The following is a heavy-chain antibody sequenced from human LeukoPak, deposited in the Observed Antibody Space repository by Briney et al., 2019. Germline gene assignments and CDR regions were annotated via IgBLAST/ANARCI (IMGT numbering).Heavy chain of an antibody. Sequence: SETLSLTCAVYGGSFSGYYWSWIRQPAGKGLEWIGRIYTSGSTNYNPSLKSRVTMSVDTSKNQFSLKLSSVTAADTAVYYCARDQTTVTTNYFDYWGQGTLVTVSS. J-gene: IGHJ4*02. CDR1: GGSFSGYY. D-gene: IGHD4-17*01. CDR3: ARDQTTVTTNYFDY. V-gene: IGHV4-4*07. CDR2: IYTSGST.